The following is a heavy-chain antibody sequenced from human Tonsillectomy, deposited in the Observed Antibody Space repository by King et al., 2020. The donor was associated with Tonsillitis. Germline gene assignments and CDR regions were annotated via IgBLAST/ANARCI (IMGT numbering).Heavy chain of an antibody. D-gene: IGHD3-10*01. V-gene: IGHV4-59*08. CDR2: IYYSGCT. J-gene: IGHJ3*02. CDR3: ARHIYGLGSGI. Sequence: QLQESGPGLVKPSETLSLTGTVSGGSISRDHWGWIRQPPGKGLEWIGNIYYSGCTKFNLSLQSRVTISIDTSGNEFYLKMWSVTAADTAVYFLARHIYGLGSGIWGQGTMVTVSS. CDR1: GGSISRDH.